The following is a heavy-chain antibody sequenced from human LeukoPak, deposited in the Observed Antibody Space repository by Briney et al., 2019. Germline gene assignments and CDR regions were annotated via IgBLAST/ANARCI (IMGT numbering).Heavy chain of an antibody. CDR1: GYTFTGDY. V-gene: IGHV1-2*04. Sequence: AASVKVSCKASGYTFTGDYMHWVRQAPGQGLEWMGWINPNSGGTNYAQKFQGWVTMTRDTSISTAYMELSRLRSDDTAVYYCARDGGSTSCIFDYWGQGTLVTVSS. CDR3: ARDGGSTSCIFDY. J-gene: IGHJ4*02. CDR2: INPNSGGT. D-gene: IGHD2-2*01.